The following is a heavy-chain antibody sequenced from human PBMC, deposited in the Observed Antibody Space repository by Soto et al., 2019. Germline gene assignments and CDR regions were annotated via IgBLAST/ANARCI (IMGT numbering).Heavy chain of an antibody. J-gene: IGHJ6*02. D-gene: IGHD6-13*01. CDR2: ISSSSSYI. V-gene: IGHV3-21*01. CDR1: GFTFSSYS. Sequence: GGSLRLSCAASGFTFSSYSMNWVRQAPGKGLEWVSSISSSSSYIYYADSVKGRFTISRDNAKNSLYLQMNSLRAEDTAVYYCASIVIAAAGPSRGYYGMDVWGQGTTVTVSS. CDR3: ASIVIAAAGPSRGYYGMDV.